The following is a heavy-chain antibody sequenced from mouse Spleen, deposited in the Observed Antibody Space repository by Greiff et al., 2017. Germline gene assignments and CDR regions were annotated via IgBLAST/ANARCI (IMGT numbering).Heavy chain of an antibody. CDR3: ASPEYFDV. CDR2: IWSGGGT. V-gene: IGHV2-2*01. CDR1: GFSLTSYG. Sequence: QVQLQQSGPGLVQPSQSLSITCTVSGFSLTSYGVHWVRQSPGKGLEWLGVIWSGGGTDYNAAIIYRLSISKYKSKSNVFFKMNSLQADDTAIYYCASPEYFDVWGTGTTVTVSS. J-gene: IGHJ1*03.